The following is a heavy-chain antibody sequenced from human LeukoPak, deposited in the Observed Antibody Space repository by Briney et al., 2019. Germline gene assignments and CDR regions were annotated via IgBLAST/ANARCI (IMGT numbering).Heavy chain of an antibody. CDR1: GFTFSSYG. CDR2: IWYDGSNK. Sequence: GGSLRLSCAASGFTFSSYGMHWVRQAPGKGLEWVAVIWYDGSNKYYADSVKGRFTISRNNSKNTLYLQMNSLRAEDTAVYYCARDPYGMDVWGQGTTVTVSS. J-gene: IGHJ6*02. V-gene: IGHV3-33*01. CDR3: ARDPYGMDV.